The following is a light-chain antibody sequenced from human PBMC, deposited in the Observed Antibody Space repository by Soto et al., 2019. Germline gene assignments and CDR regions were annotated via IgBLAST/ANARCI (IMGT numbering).Light chain of an antibody. V-gene: IGKV4-1*01. CDR1: QSVLHSSHNKNY. Sequence: DIVMTQSPDSLAVSLGERATINRKSSQSVLHSSHNKNYLAWYQQKPGQPPKLLIYWASTRKSGVPDRFSGSGSGTDFTLTISSLQAEDVAVYYCQHYYTTPRTFGQGTKVEIK. CDR3: QHYYTTPRT. CDR2: WAS. J-gene: IGKJ1*01.